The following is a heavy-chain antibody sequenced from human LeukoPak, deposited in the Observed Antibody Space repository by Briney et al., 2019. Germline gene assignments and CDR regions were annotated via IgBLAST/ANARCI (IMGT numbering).Heavy chain of an antibody. CDR2: IYYSGTT. Sequence: SETLSLTCTVSGGSISRGTYYWGWSRQPPGKGLEWIGSIYYSGTTYYNPSLKSRVTISVDTSKNQFSLKLSSVTAADTAVYYCARRDIGLLDYWGQGTLVTVSS. D-gene: IGHD3-16*01. V-gene: IGHV4-39*01. CDR3: ARRDIGLLDY. CDR1: GGSISRGTYY. J-gene: IGHJ4*02.